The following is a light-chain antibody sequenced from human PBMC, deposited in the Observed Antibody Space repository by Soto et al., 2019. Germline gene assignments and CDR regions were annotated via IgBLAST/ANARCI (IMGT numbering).Light chain of an antibody. V-gene: IGKV1-5*01. J-gene: IGKJ1*01. Sequence: DIQMTQSPSTLSASVGDRVTITCRASQSISSWLAWYQQKPGKAPKLLIYDASSLESGVPSRFSGSGSGTEFPLTISSLQPDDFATYYCQQYNSRRTFGQGTKVVIK. CDR3: QQYNSRRT. CDR2: DAS. CDR1: QSISSW.